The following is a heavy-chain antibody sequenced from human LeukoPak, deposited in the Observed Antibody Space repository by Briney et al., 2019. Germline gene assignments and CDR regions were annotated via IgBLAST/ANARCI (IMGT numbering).Heavy chain of an antibody. CDR2: ISSSSSYI. CDR3: ARGGLRYFDTGWFDP. J-gene: IGHJ5*02. CDR1: GFTFDSYT. D-gene: IGHD3-9*01. Sequence: GSLRLSCAASGFTFDSYTLNWVRQAPGKGLEWVSSISSSSSYIYYADSVKGRFTISRDNAKSSLYLQMNSLRAEDTAVYYCARGGLRYFDTGWFDPWGQGTLVTVSS. V-gene: IGHV3-21*01.